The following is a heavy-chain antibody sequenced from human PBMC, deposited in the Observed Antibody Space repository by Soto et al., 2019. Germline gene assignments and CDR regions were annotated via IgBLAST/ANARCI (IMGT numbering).Heavy chain of an antibody. J-gene: IGHJ6*02. D-gene: IGHD3-10*01. Sequence: KLGGSLRLSCEASGFTLTTYTMNWVRQASGKGLEWVSSITSSSGHIYYADSVKGRFTISRDNARNSLYLQMNSLRAEDTAVYYCVRERGLSSFYGMDVWGQGTTVTVSS. CDR3: VRERGLSSFYGMDV. CDR1: GFTLTTYT. CDR2: ITSSSGHI. V-gene: IGHV3-21*01.